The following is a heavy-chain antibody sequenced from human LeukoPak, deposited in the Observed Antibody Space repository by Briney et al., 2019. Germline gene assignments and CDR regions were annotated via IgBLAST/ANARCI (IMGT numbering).Heavy chain of an antibody. CDR3: ARGRQVGATGFDY. V-gene: IGHV4-59*01. Sequence: PSETLSLTCTVSGGSIISYYWSWSRQPPGKGLEWIGYIYYSGSTNCNPSLKSRVTISVDTSKNQFSLKLSSVTAADTAVYYCARGRQVGATGFDYWGQGTLVTVSS. J-gene: IGHJ4*02. CDR2: IYYSGST. CDR1: GGSIISYY. D-gene: IGHD1-26*01.